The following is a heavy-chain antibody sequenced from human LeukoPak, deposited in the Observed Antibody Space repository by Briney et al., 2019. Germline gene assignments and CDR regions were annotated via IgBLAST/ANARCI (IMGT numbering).Heavy chain of an antibody. D-gene: IGHD4-17*01. Sequence: GRSLRLSCAASGFTFSSYGMHWVRQAPGKGLEWVAVIWYDGSNKYYADSVKGRSTISRDNSKNTLYLQMNSLRAEDTAVYYCARDDGPFDYWGQGTLVTVSS. V-gene: IGHV3-33*01. J-gene: IGHJ4*02. CDR2: IWYDGSNK. CDR1: GFTFSSYG. CDR3: ARDDGPFDY.